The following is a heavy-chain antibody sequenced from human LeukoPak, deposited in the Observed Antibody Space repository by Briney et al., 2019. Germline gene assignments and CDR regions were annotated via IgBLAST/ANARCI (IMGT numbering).Heavy chain of an antibody. D-gene: IGHD2-15*01. CDR2: IYSGGST. V-gene: IGHV3-53*01. CDR3: ARDRLRCSGGSCYPYYYYYYGMDV. Sequence: PGGSLRLSCAASGFTVSSNYMSWVRQAPGKGLEWVSVIYSGGSTYYADSVKGRFTISRDNSKNTLYLQMNSLRAEDTAVYYCARDRLRCSGGSCYPYYYYYYGMDVWGQGTTVTVSS. CDR1: GFTVSSNY. J-gene: IGHJ6*02.